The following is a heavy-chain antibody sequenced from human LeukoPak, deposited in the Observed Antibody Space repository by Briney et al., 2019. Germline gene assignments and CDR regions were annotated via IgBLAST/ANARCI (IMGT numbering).Heavy chain of an antibody. Sequence: GGSLRLSCAASGFTFSSYGMHWVRQAPGKGLEWVAVISYDGSNKYYADSVKGRFTISRDNSKNTLYLQMNRLRVEDTAVYYCARRSYRGVIGLYYYYYMDVWGKGTPVTVSS. CDR1: GFTFSSYG. V-gene: IGHV3-30*03. CDR3: ARRSYRGVIGLYYYYYMDV. CDR2: ISYDGSNK. J-gene: IGHJ6*03. D-gene: IGHD3-16*02.